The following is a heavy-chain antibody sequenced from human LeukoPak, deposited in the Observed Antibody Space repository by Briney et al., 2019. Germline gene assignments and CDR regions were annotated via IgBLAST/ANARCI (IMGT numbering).Heavy chain of an antibody. Sequence: GASVKVSCKASGYTFTSYGIYWVRQAPGQGLEWMGWLSAYNGNTKYAHKFQGTVTMTTDTSTTTAYMELRSLRYDDTAVYYCARGNGETVSTSLNWFDPWGQGTLVTVSS. J-gene: IGHJ5*02. CDR2: LSAYNGNT. V-gene: IGHV1-18*01. CDR3: ARGNGETVSTSLNWFDP. CDR1: GYTFTSYG. D-gene: IGHD5/OR15-5a*01.